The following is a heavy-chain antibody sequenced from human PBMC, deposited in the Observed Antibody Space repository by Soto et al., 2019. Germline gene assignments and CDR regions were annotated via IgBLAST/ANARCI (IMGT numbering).Heavy chain of an antibody. J-gene: IGHJ5*02. CDR1: GGSISSGGYY. V-gene: IGHV4-31*03. Sequence: QVQLQESGPGLVKPSQTLSLTCTVSGGSISSGGYYWSWIRQHPGKGLEWIGYIYYSGSTYYNPSPTLRVTISVDTSKNQFSLKLSSVTAADTAVYYCARVGGINWFDPWGQGTLVTVSS. D-gene: IGHD3-16*01. CDR3: ARVGGINWFDP. CDR2: IYYSGST.